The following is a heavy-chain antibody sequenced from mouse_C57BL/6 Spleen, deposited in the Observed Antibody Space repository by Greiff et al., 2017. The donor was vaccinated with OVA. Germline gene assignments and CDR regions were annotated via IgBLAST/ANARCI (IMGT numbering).Heavy chain of an antibody. V-gene: IGHV3-6*01. CDR1: GYSITSGYS. CDR2: ISYDGSN. J-gene: IGHJ3*01. CDR3: ASYYDYDDGCCSF. D-gene: IGHD2-4*01. Sequence: ESGPGLVKPSQSLSLTCSVTGYSITSGYSWNWIRQFPGNKLEWMGYISYDGSNNYNPSLKNRISISLVTSQIQFFLKLYSVTTVDTPTYYCASYYDYDDGCCSFWGQGALVTVSA.